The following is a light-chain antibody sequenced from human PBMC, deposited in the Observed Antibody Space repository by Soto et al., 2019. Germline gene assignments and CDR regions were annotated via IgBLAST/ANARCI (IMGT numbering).Light chain of an antibody. CDR3: QDYGTSAPWT. CDR1: QNIRGNE. CDR2: RGS. V-gene: IGKV3-20*01. Sequence: VLTQYPGTVSLSPGERTTLSCRASQNIRGNELAWYQQKPGQPPRLLIYRGSSRAPGIPDRFSGRGSGTEFTLTISRLEPEDFAVYYCQDYGTSAPWTFGQGTRVEIK. J-gene: IGKJ1*01.